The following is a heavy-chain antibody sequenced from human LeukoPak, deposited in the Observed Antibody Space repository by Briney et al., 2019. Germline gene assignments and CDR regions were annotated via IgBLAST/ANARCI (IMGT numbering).Heavy chain of an antibody. CDR3: AKISFGELFYDAFDI. CDR2: ISYDGSNK. D-gene: IGHD3-10*01. V-gene: IGHV3-30*18. CDR1: GFTFSSYG. J-gene: IGHJ3*02. Sequence: GRSLRLSCAASGFTFSSYGMHWVRQAPGKGLEWVAVISYDGSNKYYADSVKGRFTISRDNSKNTLYLQMNSLRAEDTAVYYCAKISFGELFYDAFDIWGQGTMVTVSS.